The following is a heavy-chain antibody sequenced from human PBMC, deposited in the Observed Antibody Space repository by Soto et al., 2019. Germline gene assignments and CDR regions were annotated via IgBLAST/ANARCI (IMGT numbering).Heavy chain of an antibody. CDR3: ARDKGAYYDILTGYPYYYYYGMDV. Sequence: GGSLRLSCAASGFNFITYSLSWVRQAPGKGLEWVASISSSAVYIDYADSVKGRFTISRDNSKNTLYLQMNSLRAEDTAVYYCARDKGAYYDILTGYPYYYYYGMDVWGQGTTVTVSS. D-gene: IGHD3-9*01. CDR2: ISSSAVYI. J-gene: IGHJ6*02. V-gene: IGHV3-21*01. CDR1: GFNFITYS.